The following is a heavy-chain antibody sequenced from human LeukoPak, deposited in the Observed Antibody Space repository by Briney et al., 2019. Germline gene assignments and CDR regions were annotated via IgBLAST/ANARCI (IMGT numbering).Heavy chain of an antibody. CDR3: ARVAVAGKNWFDP. V-gene: IGHV6-1*01. J-gene: IGHJ5*02. CDR1: GDSVYSKSAG. CDR2: TYYTSKWYN. D-gene: IGHD6-19*01. Sequence: SQTLSLTCAICGDSVYSKSAGWDWVRQTRARGVEWLGRTYYTSKWYNDYAVSLKSRITINPDTSNNQFSLQLNSVTPGDTAVYYCARVAVAGKNWFDPWGQGTLVTVSS.